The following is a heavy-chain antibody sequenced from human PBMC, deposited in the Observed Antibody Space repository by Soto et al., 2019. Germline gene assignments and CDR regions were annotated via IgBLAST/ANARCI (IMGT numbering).Heavy chain of an antibody. CDR2: IYYSGST. V-gene: IGHV4-61*01. CDR3: ARARTMVRGVIILMPPANKDYGMDV. Sequence: PSETLSLTCTVSGGSVSSGSCYWSWIRQPPGKGLEWIGYIYYSGSTNYNPSLKSRVTISVDTSKNQFSLKLSSVTAADTAVYYCARARTMVRGVIILMPPANKDYGMDVWGQGTTVTVSS. J-gene: IGHJ6*02. CDR1: GGSVSSGSCY. D-gene: IGHD3-10*01.